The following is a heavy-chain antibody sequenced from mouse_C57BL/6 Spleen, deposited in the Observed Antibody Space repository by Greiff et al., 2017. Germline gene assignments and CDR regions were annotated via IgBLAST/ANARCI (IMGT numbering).Heavy chain of an antibody. Sequence: QVQLQQSGAELVKPGASVKISCKASGYAFSSYWMNWVKQRPGKGLEWIGQIYPGDGDTNYNGKFKGKATLTAGKSSSTAYMQLSSLTSEDSAVYFCARSDDYDGGYFDVWGTGTTVTVSS. CDR1: GYAFSSYW. D-gene: IGHD2-4*01. CDR2: IYPGDGDT. J-gene: IGHJ1*03. CDR3: ARSDDYDGGYFDV. V-gene: IGHV1-80*01.